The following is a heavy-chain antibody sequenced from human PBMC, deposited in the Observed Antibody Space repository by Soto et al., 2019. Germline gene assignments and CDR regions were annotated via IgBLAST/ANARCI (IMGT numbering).Heavy chain of an antibody. V-gene: IGHV3-66*01. D-gene: IGHD3-10*01. CDR2: IYSGGSGST. J-gene: IGHJ4*02. Sequence: EVQLVESGGGLVQPGGSLRLSCAASGFTVSSNYMSWVRQAPGKGLEWVSVIYSGGSGSTYYADSVKGRFTISSDISKNTVYLQMNSLRAEDTAVYYCARDGSSRPTEYWGQGTLVTVSS. CDR1: GFTVSSNY. CDR3: ARDGSSRPTEY.